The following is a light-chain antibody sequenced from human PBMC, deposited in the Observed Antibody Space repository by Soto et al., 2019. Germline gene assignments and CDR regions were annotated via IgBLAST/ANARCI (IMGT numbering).Light chain of an antibody. J-gene: IGKJ4*01. CDR1: QSGSSN. Sequence: EVVMTQSPATLSVSLGDRATLACRASQSGSSNLDWYQQRPGQRPRLLIYGASTRATGIPARFSGSGSGTEFTLTISSLQSEDFAVYPCQQYNNWALTFGGGTKVEIK. CDR2: GAS. CDR3: QQYNNWALT. V-gene: IGKV3-15*01.